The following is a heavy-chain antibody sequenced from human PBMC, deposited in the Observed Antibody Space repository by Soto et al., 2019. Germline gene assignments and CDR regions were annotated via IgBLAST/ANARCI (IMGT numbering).Heavy chain of an antibody. V-gene: IGHV4-59*01. D-gene: IGHD5-18*01. CDR2: IFYSGTT. Sequence: PSETLSLTCTVSGGSINNYFWSWIRQPPGKGLEWIGYIFYSGTTNYNPSLKSRVTISVDTSKNQFSLKLDSVTAADTAVYYCARVGYSYGWYYFDFWGQGILVTVSS. CDR1: GGSINNYF. J-gene: IGHJ4*02. CDR3: ARVGYSYGWYYFDF.